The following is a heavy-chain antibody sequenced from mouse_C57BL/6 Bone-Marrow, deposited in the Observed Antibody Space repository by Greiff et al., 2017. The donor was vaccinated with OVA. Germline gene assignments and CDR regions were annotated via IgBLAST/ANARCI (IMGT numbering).Heavy chain of an antibody. J-gene: IGHJ1*03. V-gene: IGHV1-64*01. CDR2: IHPNSGST. D-gene: IGHD2-12*01. Sequence: QVHVKQSGAELVKPGASVKLSCKASGYTFTSYWMHWVKQRPGQGLEWIGMIHPNSGSTNYNEKFKSKATLTVDKSSSTAYMQLSSLTSEDSAVYYCARRNYKDVWGTGTTVTVSS. CDR3: ARRNYKDV. CDR1: GYTFTSYW.